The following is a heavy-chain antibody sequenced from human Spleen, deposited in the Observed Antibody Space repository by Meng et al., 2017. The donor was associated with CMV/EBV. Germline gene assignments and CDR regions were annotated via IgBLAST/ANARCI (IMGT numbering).Heavy chain of an antibody. J-gene: IGHJ6*02. Sequence: GESLKISCAASGFIFSTYGMHWVRQAPGKGLEWVAFIRYDGSNKYYADSVKGRFTISRDNSKNTLYLQMNSLRAEDTAVYYCARWTSMVRGVIYYGMDVWGQGTTVTVSS. D-gene: IGHD3-10*01. CDR3: ARWTSMVRGVIYYGMDV. CDR1: GFIFSTYG. CDR2: IRYDGSNK. V-gene: IGHV3-30*02.